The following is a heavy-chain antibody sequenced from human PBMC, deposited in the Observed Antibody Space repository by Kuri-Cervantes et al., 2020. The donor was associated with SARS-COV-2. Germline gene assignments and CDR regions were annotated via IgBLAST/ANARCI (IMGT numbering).Heavy chain of an antibody. CDR3: TSSPTIFGVVIISGNS. D-gene: IGHD3-3*01. CDR2: IKSKTDGGTT. CDR1: GFTFSNAW. Sequence: GGSLRLSCAASGFTFSNAWMNWVRQAPGKGLEWVGRIKSKTDGGTTDYAAPVKGRFTISRDDSKNTLYLQMNSLKTEDTAVYYCTSSPTIFGVVIISGNSWGQGTLVTVSS. V-gene: IGHV3-15*07. J-gene: IGHJ4*02.